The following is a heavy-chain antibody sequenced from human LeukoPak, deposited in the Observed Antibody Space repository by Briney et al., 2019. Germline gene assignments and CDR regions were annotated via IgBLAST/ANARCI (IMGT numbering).Heavy chain of an antibody. Sequence: PSETLSLTCTVSGGSISSGGYYWSWIRQHPGKGLEWIGYIYYSGSTYYNPSLKSGVTISVDTSKNQFSLKLSSVTAADTAVYYCARINYGDYWFDPWGQGTLVTVSS. J-gene: IGHJ5*02. CDR2: IYYSGST. V-gene: IGHV4-31*03. CDR3: ARINYGDYWFDP. CDR1: GGSISSGGYY. D-gene: IGHD4-17*01.